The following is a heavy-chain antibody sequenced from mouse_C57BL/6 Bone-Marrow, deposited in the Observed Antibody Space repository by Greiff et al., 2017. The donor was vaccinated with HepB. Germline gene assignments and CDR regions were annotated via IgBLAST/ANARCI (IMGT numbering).Heavy chain of an antibody. D-gene: IGHD1-1*01. CDR3: ARVRVITTVVAHWYFDF. CDR2: IYPGSGST. Sequence: QVQLQQPGAELVKPGASVKMSCKASGYTFTSYWITWVKQRPGQGLEWIGDIYPGSGSTNYNEKFKSKATLTVDTSSSTAYMQLSSLTSEDSAVYYCARVRVITTVVAHWYFDFWGTGTTVTVSS. V-gene: IGHV1-55*01. CDR1: GYTFTSYW. J-gene: IGHJ1*03.